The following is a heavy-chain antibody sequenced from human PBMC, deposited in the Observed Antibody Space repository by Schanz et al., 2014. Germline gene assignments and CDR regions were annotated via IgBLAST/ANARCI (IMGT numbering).Heavy chain of an antibody. Sequence: QVQLVQSGVEVKRPGASVRVSCKASGYSFTDYAIHWVRQAPGQGLEWMGWISGYNGDTNYAPKFQDRVTMTTDTSTSTAYMELRSLISDDTAMYYCVTEKRMESGTWAKAFDIWGQGTWVTVSS. CDR2: ISGYNGDT. V-gene: IGHV1-18*01. J-gene: IGHJ3*02. CDR1: GYSFTDYA. CDR3: VTEKRMESGTWAKAFDI. D-gene: IGHD3-3*01.